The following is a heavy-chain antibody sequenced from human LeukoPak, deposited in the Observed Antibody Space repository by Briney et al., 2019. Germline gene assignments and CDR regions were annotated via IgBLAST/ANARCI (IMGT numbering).Heavy chain of an antibody. CDR3: VRGSSSTSWYFDY. CDR1: GDSVSSNSAT. V-gene: IGHV6-1*01. Sequence: SQTLSLTCAISGDSVSSNSATWTWIRQSPLRGLEWLGRTYYRSKWYNEYAVSVKSRITINPDTSKNQFSLQLNSVTPEDTAVYYCVRGSSSTSWYFDYWGQGTLVTVSS. D-gene: IGHD2-2*01. J-gene: IGHJ4*02. CDR2: TYYRSKWYN.